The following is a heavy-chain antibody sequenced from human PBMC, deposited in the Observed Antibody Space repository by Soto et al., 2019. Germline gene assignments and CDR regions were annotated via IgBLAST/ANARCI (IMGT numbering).Heavy chain of an antibody. CDR1: GYTFTSYG. V-gene: IGHV1-18*04. D-gene: IGHD3-22*01. Sequence: EASVKVSCKASGYTFTSYGISWVRQAPGQGLEWMGWISAYNGNTNYAQKLQGRVTMTTDTSTSTAYMELRSLRSDDTAVYYCARERRAYYYDSSGYYFGYCGQLPLVT. CDR2: ISAYNGNT. CDR3: ARERRAYYYDSSGYYFGY. J-gene: IGHJ4*02.